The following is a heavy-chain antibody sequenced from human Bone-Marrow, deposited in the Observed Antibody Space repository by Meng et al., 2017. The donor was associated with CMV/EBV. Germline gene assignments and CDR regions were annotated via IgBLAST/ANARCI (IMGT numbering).Heavy chain of an antibody. V-gene: IGHV3-66*02. CDR2: IYSGGST. J-gene: IGHJ6*02. CDR3: ASRYYDFWSGYYSPYGMDV. Sequence: GGSLRLSCAASGFTVSSNYMSWVRQAPGKGLEWVSVIYSGGSTYYADSVKGRFTISRDNYKNTLYLQMNSLRAEDTAVYYCASRYYDFWSGYYSPYGMDVWGQGTTVTVSS. D-gene: IGHD3-3*01. CDR1: GFTVSSNY.